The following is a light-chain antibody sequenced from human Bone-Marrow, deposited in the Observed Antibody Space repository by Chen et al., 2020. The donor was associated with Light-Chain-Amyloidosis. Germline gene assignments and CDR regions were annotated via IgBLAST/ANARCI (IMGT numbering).Light chain of an antibody. CDR2: DGN. CDR1: SNDIGGYNY. V-gene: IGLV2-14*01. CDR3: SSYRSSRAVV. J-gene: IGLJ2*01. Sequence: HSALTQPASVSGSPGQSIAIFCTGTSNDIGGYNYVAWYQQRPGKAPKLMIYDGNYRPSGVPNRFSGSKSGNTASLPSSGLQAEDEADYYCSSYRSSRAVVFGGGTKLTVL.